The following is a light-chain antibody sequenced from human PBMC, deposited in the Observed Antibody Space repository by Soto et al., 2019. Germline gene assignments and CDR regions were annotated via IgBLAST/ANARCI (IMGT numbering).Light chain of an antibody. CDR3: QQYNDWPLT. Sequence: EKVITQSPAALSVSPGERATLSCRASQSVNSNLAWYQQKPGQAPRLLLYGASTRATGVPARFSGSASGTEFTLTISSLQSEDSAVYYCQQYNDWPLTFGGGTKVDIK. CDR1: QSVNSN. J-gene: IGKJ4*01. V-gene: IGKV3-15*01. CDR2: GAS.